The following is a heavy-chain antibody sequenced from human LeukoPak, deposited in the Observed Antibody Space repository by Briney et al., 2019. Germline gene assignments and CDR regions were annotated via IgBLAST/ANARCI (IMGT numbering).Heavy chain of an antibody. CDR1: GGTFISYA. Sequence: SVKVSCKASGGTFISYAISWVRQAPGQGLEWMGGIIPIFGTANYAQKFQGRVTITADESTSTAYMELSSLRSEDTAVYYCARDFVVVPTGMDVWGQGTTVTVSS. V-gene: IGHV1-69*13. CDR2: IIPIFGTA. CDR3: ARDFVVVPTGMDV. D-gene: IGHD2-2*01. J-gene: IGHJ6*02.